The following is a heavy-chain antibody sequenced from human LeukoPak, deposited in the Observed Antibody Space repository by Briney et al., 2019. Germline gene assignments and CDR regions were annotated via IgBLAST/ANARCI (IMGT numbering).Heavy chain of an antibody. CDR2: MSPNSGYS. CDR1: GYTFTSYD. Sequence: GASVKVSCKASGYTFTSYDINWVRQATGQGLEWMGRMSPNSGYSVYAQKFQGRVTMTTNTSIITAYMEVSSLRSEDTAVYYCARGGSTIFGVGEPNYMDVWGKGTTVTVSS. V-gene: IGHV1-8*01. CDR3: ARGGSTIFGVGEPNYMDV. D-gene: IGHD3-3*01. J-gene: IGHJ6*03.